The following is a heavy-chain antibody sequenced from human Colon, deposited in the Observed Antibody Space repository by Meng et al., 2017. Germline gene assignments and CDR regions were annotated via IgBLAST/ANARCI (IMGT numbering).Heavy chain of an antibody. Sequence: QVQLQESGPGLVKPSGTLSLTCAVSGVSITSSNWRSWVRQAPGKGMEWIGQIDLSGKTDYNPSLKSRVTISVDKSKNQLSLRLTSVTAADTAIYYCARHGGWHFDYWGQGTLVTVSS. CDR1: GVSITSSNW. V-gene: IGHV4-4*02. J-gene: IGHJ4*02. CDR2: IDLSGKT. CDR3: ARHGGWHFDY. D-gene: IGHD6-19*01.